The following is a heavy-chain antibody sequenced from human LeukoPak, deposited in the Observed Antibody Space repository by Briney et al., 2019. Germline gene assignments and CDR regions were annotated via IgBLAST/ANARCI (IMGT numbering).Heavy chain of an antibody. Sequence: PGGSLRLSCAASGFTFSSYGMHWVRQAPGKGLEWVAVISYDGSNKYYADSVKGRFTISRDNSKNTLYLQMNSPRAEDTAVYYCAKDSSPPNPYYDFWSGYYLILWGQGTLVTVSS. CDR1: GFTFSSYG. V-gene: IGHV3-30*18. D-gene: IGHD3-3*01. J-gene: IGHJ4*02. CDR3: AKDSSPPNPYYDFWSGYYLIL. CDR2: ISYDGSNK.